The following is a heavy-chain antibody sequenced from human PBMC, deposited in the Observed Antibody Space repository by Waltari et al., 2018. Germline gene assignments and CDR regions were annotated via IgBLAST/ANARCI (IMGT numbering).Heavy chain of an antibody. D-gene: IGHD2-8*01. CDR3: ARRSTNGVREAYGMDV. CDR1: GGSFSGYY. CDR2: INHSGST. V-gene: IGHV4-34*01. Sequence: QVQLQQWGAGLLKPSETLSLTCAVYGGSFSGYYWSWLRQPPGKGLEWIGEINHSGSTNYNPSLKSRVTISVDTSKNQFSLKLSSVTAADTAVYYCARRSTNGVREAYGMDVWGQGTTVTVSS. J-gene: IGHJ6*02.